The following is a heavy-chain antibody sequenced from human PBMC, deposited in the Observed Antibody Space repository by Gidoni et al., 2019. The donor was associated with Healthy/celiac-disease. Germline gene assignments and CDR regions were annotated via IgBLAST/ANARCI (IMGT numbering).Heavy chain of an antibody. CDR1: GFTFSSYW. CDR2: IKQDGSEK. D-gene: IGHD3-10*01. Sequence: EVQLVEPGGGLVQPGGSLRLSCAASGFTFSSYWMSWVRQAPGKGLEWVANIKQDGSEKYYVDSVKGRFTISRDNAKNSLYLQMNSLRAEDTAVYYCATFMVRGVRPYYYYGMDVWGQGTTVTVSS. J-gene: IGHJ6*02. CDR3: ATFMVRGVRPYYYYGMDV. V-gene: IGHV3-7*02.